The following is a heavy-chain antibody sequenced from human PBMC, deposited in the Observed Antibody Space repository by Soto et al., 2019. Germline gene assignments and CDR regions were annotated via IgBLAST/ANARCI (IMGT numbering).Heavy chain of an antibody. J-gene: IGHJ6*02. D-gene: IGHD1-7*01. CDR1: GGTFSSYA. CDR3: ARDFSLANLITGTTDYYYGMDV. V-gene: IGHV1-69*13. CDR2: IIPIFGTA. Sequence: VASVKVSCKASGGTFSSYAISWVRQAPGQGLEWMGGIIPIFGTANYAQKFQGRVTITADESTSTAYMELSGLRSEDTAVYYCARDFSLANLITGTTDYYYGMDVWGQGTTVTVSS.